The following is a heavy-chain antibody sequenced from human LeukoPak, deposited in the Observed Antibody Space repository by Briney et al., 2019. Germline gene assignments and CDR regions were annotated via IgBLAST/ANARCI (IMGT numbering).Heavy chain of an antibody. CDR1: GFTFSSYW. Sequence: PGGSLRLSCAATGFTFSSYWMHWVRQAPGKGLVWVSRINSDGSSTSYADSVKGRFTISRDNAKNTLCLQMNSLRAEDTAVYYCARERVVVTAIEDCYYGMDVWGQGTTVTVSS. CDR3: ARERVVVTAIEDCYYGMDV. J-gene: IGHJ6*02. D-gene: IGHD2-21*02. V-gene: IGHV3-74*01. CDR2: INSDGSST.